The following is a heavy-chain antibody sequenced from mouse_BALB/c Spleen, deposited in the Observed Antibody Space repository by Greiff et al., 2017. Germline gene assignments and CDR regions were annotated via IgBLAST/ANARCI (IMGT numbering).Heavy chain of an antibody. D-gene: IGHD2-14*01. CDR1: GFSLTSYG. Sequence: QVQLKESGPGLVAPSQSLSITCTVSGFSLTSYGVHWVRQPPGKGLEWLGVIWAGGSTNYNSALMSRLSISKDNSKSQVFLKMNSLQTDDTAMYYCARYRYDEDYYAMDYWGQGTSVTVSS. J-gene: IGHJ4*01. CDR2: IWAGGST. CDR3: ARYRYDEDYYAMDY. V-gene: IGHV2-9*02.